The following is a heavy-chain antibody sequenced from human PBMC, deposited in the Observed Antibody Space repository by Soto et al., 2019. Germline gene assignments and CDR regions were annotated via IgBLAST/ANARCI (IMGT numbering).Heavy chain of an antibody. V-gene: IGHV1-24*01. CDR1: GYTLTELS. J-gene: IGHJ6*02. D-gene: IGHD6-19*01. Sequence: ASVKVSCKVSGYTLTELSMHWVRQAPGKGLEWMGGFDPEDGETIYAQKFQGRVTMTEDTSTDTAYMELSSLRSEDTAVYYCATDPTGWQNYGMDVWGQGTTVTVSS. CDR3: ATDPTGWQNYGMDV. CDR2: FDPEDGET.